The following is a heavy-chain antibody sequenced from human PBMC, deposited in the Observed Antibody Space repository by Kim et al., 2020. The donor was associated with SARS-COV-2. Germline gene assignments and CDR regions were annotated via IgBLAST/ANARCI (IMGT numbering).Heavy chain of an antibody. Sequence: TTNYTNSLEVRFIISRDISKNTLHLQMDSQRVEDTAVYYCARSDWFDPWGQGTLVTVSS. CDR2: TT. J-gene: IGHJ5*02. V-gene: IGHV3-74*01. CDR3: ARSDWFDP. D-gene: IGHD3-3*01.